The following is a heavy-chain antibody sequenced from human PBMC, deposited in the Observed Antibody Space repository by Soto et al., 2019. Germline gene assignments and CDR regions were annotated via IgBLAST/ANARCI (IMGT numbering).Heavy chain of an antibody. D-gene: IGHD3-3*01. Sequence: EVQVLDSGGGLVQPGGSLRLSCAASGFTFSSHAMNWVRQAPGKGLEWVSAISGSGDSTYYADSVKGRVTISRDNSKNTLYRQMNSLRADDTAVYYCAKSRGLGTTIFGEGKDYWGQGTLVTVSS. CDR1: GFTFSSHA. J-gene: IGHJ4*02. V-gene: IGHV3-23*01. CDR2: ISGSGDST. CDR3: AKSRGLGTTIFGEGKDY.